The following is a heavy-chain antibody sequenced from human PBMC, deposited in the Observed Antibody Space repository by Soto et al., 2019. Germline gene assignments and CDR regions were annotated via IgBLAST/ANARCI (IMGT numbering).Heavy chain of an antibody. J-gene: IGHJ6*03. D-gene: IGHD3-10*01. CDR2: IKSKTDGGTT. CDR1: GFTFSNAW. CDR3: TTDWRRGDIMVRGVLPDYYYYMDV. Sequence: PGGSLRLSCAASGFTFSNAWMSWVRQAPGKGLEWVGRIKSKTDGGTTDYAAPVKGRFTISRDDSKNTLYLQMNSLKTEDTAVYYCTTDWRRGDIMVRGVLPDYYYYMDVWGKGTTVTVSS. V-gene: IGHV3-15*01.